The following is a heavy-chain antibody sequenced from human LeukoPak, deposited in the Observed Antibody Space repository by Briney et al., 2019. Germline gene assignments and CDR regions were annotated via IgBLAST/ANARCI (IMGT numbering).Heavy chain of an antibody. D-gene: IGHD3-10*01. Sequence: PSETLSLTCAVYGGSFSGYYWSWIRQPPGKGLEWIGEINHSGSTNYNPSLKSRVTISVDTSKNQFSLKLSSVTAADTAVYYCARRGGHMVRGVTYPFDYWGQGTPVTVSS. V-gene: IGHV4-34*01. CDR1: GGSFSGYY. CDR3: ARRGGHMVRGVTYPFDY. J-gene: IGHJ4*02. CDR2: INHSGST.